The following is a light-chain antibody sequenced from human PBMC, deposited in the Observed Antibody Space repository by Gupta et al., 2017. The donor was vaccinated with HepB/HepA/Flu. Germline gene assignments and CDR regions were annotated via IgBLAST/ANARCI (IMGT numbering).Light chain of an antibody. CDR1: SSDVGSFDL. J-gene: IGLJ3*02. V-gene: IGLV2-23*02. CDR3: CAYAVSGFWV. Sequence: QSALSQPAYVPGSPGQSITISCPATSSDVGSFDLVSWYQQHPGKAPKLMIYAVSKWPSGVSNRFSGSKSDNTASLTISGLQVDDEADYYCCAYAVSGFWVFGGGTKLTVL. CDR2: AVS.